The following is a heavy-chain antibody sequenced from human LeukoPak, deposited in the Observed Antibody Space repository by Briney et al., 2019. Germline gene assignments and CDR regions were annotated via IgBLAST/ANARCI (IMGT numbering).Heavy chain of an antibody. CDR3: AKMTIHGDSVL. CDR1: GFTFRTSG. D-gene: IGHD2-21*02. V-gene: IGHV3-48*01. J-gene: IGHJ4*02. Sequence: GGSLRLSCAASGFTFRTSGMNWVRQAPGKGLEWVSYISSSGTTISYAQSVKGRFTITRDNAQNSLTLHMNTLRADDTAVYYCAKMTIHGDSVLWGQGSLVTVSS. CDR2: ISSSGTTI.